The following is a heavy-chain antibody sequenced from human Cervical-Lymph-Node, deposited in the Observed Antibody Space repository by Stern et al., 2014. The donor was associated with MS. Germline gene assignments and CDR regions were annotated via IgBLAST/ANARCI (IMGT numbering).Heavy chain of an antibody. CDR3: ARFSFGVVKPYYYGMDV. CDR2: MNPNSGNA. D-gene: IGHD3-3*01. V-gene: IGHV1-8*01. CDR1: GYTFTNYD. Sequence: QVQLVQSGAEVKKPGASVKVSCKASGYTFTNYDINWVRQATGQGLERMGWMNPNSGNAGDAQKFQGRVTMTRNTSISTAYMELSSLRSEDTAVYYCARFSFGVVKPYYYGMDVWGQGTTVTVSS. J-gene: IGHJ6*02.